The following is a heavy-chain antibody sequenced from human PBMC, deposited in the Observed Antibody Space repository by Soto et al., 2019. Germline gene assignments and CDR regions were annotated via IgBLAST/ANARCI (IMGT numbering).Heavy chain of an antibody. CDR1: R. CDR3: ARVHLVAGSAFYCAMAV. V-gene: IGHV3-21*01. D-gene: IGHD3-16*01. CDR2: ISGSGKDT. Sequence: RMNWFRQAPEKGLEWVASISGSGKDTFYRHSVKGRFAISRDSAGTSLFLRMDSVKVEDTAVYHCARVHLVAGSAFYCAMAVWGPGTAVTVSS. J-gene: IGHJ6*02.